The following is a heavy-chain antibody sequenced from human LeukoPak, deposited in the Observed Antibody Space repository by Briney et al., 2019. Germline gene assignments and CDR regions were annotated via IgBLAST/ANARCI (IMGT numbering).Heavy chain of an antibody. CDR2: IWYGGSNK. Sequence: PGGSLRLSCAASGFTFSSYGMNWVRQAPGKGLEWVAVIWYGGSNKYYADSVKGRFTISRDNSKNTLYLQMNSLRAEDTAVYYCARGPIWFGELSAPEYWGQGTLVTVSS. CDR3: ARGPIWFGELSAPEY. D-gene: IGHD3-10*01. J-gene: IGHJ4*02. V-gene: IGHV3-33*08. CDR1: GFTFSSYG.